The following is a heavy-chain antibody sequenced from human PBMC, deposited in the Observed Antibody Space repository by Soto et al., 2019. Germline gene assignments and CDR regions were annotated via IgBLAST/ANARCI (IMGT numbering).Heavy chain of an antibody. V-gene: IGHV3-9*01. CDR3: AKAPVAGTNYYYYMDV. CDR2: ISWNSGSI. CDR1: GFTFDDYA. D-gene: IGHD6-19*01. J-gene: IGHJ6*03. Sequence: GGSLRLSCAASGFTFDDYAMHWVRQAPGKGLEWVSGISWNSGSIGYADSVKGRFTISRDNAKNSLYLQMNSLRAEDTALYYCAKAPVAGTNYYYYMDVWGKGTTVTVSS.